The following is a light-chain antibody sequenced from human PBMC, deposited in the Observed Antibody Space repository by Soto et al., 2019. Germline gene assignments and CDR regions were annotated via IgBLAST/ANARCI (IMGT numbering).Light chain of an antibody. J-gene: IGKJ1*01. CDR2: GAS. CDR3: HHYVTSLTT. V-gene: IGKV3-20*01. Sequence: EIVLTQSPGTLSLSPGERATLSCGASQSVTSNYLPWYQQKPGQAPSLLIFGASIRVTGIPDRFIGSGSGTDFSLTISRMQPDDFAVFYCHHYVTSLTTFGQGTKVDIK. CDR1: QSVTSNY.